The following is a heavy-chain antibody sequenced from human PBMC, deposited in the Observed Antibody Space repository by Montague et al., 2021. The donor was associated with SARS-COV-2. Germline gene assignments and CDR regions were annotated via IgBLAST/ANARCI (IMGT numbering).Heavy chain of an antibody. V-gene: IGHV4-39*07. D-gene: IGHD3-22*01. CDR1: GGAISRRSYE. Sequence: SETLSLTCTVSGGAISRRSYEWGRIRQPPGKGLEWIGRIYYSGSTYYNPSLKSRVTISVDTSKNQFSLKLSSVTAADTAVYYCARRVSWVTMIVVVAYFDYWGQGTLVTVSS. CDR3: ARRVSWVTMIVVVAYFDY. CDR2: IYYSGST. J-gene: IGHJ4*02.